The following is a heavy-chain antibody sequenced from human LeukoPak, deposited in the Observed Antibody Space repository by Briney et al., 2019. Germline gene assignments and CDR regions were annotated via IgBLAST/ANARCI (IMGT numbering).Heavy chain of an antibody. CDR3: ACYDYGGNSPFDY. D-gene: IGHD4-23*01. Sequence: PGRSLTLSCAASGFIFSNYPMHWVRQAPDKGLEWVSLISYDGRNTYYADSVKGRFTISRDNAKNSLYLQMNSLRAEDTAVYYCACYDYGGNSPFDYWGQGTLVTVSS. CDR2: ISYDGRNT. J-gene: IGHJ4*02. V-gene: IGHV3-30-3*01. CDR1: GFIFSNYP.